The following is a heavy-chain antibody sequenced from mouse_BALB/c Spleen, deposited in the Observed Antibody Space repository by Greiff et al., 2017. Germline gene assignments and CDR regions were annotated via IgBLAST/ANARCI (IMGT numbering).Heavy chain of an antibody. Sequence: DVHLVESGGGLVQPKGSLKLSCAASGFTFNTYAMNWVRQAPGKGLEWVARIRSKSNNYATYYADSVKDRFTISRDDSQSMLYLQMNNLKTEDTAMYYCVRPVEGAMDYWGQGTSVTVSS. V-gene: IGHV10-1*02. CDR1: GFTFNTYA. CDR3: VRPVEGAMDY. J-gene: IGHJ4*01. CDR2: IRSKSNNYAT.